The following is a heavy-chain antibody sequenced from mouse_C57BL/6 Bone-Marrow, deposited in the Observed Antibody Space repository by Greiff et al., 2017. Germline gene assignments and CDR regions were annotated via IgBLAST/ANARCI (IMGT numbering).Heavy chain of an antibody. V-gene: IGHV10-1*01. CDR3: VRRGSYGNIYWYFDV. Sequence: GGGLVQPKGSLKLSCAASGFSFNTYAMNWVRQAPGKGLEWVARIRSKSNNYATYYADSVKDRFTISRDDSESMLYLQMNNLKTEDTAMYYCVRRGSYGNIYWYFDVWGTGTTVTVSS. CDR1: GFSFNTYA. J-gene: IGHJ1*03. CDR2: IRSKSNNYAT. D-gene: IGHD2-1*01.